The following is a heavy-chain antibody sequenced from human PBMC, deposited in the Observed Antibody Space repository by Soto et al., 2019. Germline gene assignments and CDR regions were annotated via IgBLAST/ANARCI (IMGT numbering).Heavy chain of an antibody. CDR2: IYYSGST. J-gene: IGHJ4*02. CDR3: ARGPQYYYDSSVLFDY. D-gene: IGHD3-22*01. Sequence: QVQLQESGPGLVKPSETLSLTCTVSGGSVSSGSYYWSWIRQPPGKGLEWIGYIYYSGSTNYNPSRKSRVTISVDTSKNQFSLKLSSVTAADTAVYYCARGPQYYYDSSVLFDYWGQGTLVTVSS. V-gene: IGHV4-61*01. CDR1: GGSVSSGSYY.